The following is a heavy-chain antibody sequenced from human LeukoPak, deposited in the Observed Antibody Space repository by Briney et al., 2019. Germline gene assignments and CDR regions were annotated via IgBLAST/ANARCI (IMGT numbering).Heavy chain of an antibody. Sequence: SETLSLTCAVSGGSISSGGYSWSWIRQPPGKGLEWIGYIYHSGSTYYNPSLKSRVTISVDTSKNQFSLKLSSVTAADTAVYYCARDPPPYSSGSNWGQGTLVTVSS. D-gene: IGHD6-19*01. CDR1: GGSISSGGYS. J-gene: IGHJ4*02. CDR2: IYHSGST. CDR3: ARDPPPYSSGSN. V-gene: IGHV4-30-2*05.